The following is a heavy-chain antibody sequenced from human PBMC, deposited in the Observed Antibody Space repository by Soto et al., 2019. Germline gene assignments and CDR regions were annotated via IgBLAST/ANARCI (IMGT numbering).Heavy chain of an antibody. CDR3: SFQESTTVTMFEY. D-gene: IGHD4-17*01. V-gene: IGHV3-15*01. Sequence: EVQLVESGGGLVKPGGSLRLSCAASGFSLSNVWMSWVRQAPGKGLEWVGRIKSKTDGGTTDYAAPVKGRFTISRDDSKTTLYLQMNSLKTEDTAVYYCSFQESTTVTMFEYWGQGTLVTVSS. CDR2: IKSKTDGGTT. J-gene: IGHJ4*02. CDR1: GFSLSNVW.